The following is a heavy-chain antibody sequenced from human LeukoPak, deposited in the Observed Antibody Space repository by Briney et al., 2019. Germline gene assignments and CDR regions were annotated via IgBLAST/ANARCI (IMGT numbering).Heavy chain of an antibody. CDR2: INPIFGTA. Sequence: SVKVSCKASGYTFTGYYMHWVRQAPGQGLEWMGWINPIFGTANYAQKFQGRVTITADKSTSTAYMELSSLRSEDTAVYYCARAHNWNYGNFENWGQGTLVTVSS. CDR3: ARAHNWNYGNFEN. J-gene: IGHJ4*02. V-gene: IGHV1-69*06. CDR1: GYTFTGYY. D-gene: IGHD1-7*01.